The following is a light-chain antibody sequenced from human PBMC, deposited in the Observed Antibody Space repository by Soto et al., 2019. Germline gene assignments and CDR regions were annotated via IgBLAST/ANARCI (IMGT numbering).Light chain of an antibody. CDR3: ETWDSNTHV. CDR2: LEGSGIY. CDR1: SGHSSYI. V-gene: IGLV4-60*03. J-gene: IGLJ1*01. Sequence: QSVLTQSSSASSFLGSSVKLTCTLSSGHSSYIITSHQQQPGKAPRHLMKLEGSGIYNKWRGVPDRFSGYSSGADRYLTISHLQSEDEAEYYCETWDSNTHVFGTGTKLTVL.